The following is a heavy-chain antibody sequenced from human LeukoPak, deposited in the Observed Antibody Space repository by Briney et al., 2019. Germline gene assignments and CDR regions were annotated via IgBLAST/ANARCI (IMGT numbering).Heavy chain of an antibody. J-gene: IGHJ4*02. Sequence: GASVKVSCKASGYTFTGYYMHWVRQAPGQGLEWMGWINPNSGGTNYAQKFQGGVTMTRDTSISTAYMELSRLRSDDTAVYYCARRPRRNGDYVPFDYWGQGTLVTVSS. CDR2: INPNSGGT. V-gene: IGHV1-2*02. D-gene: IGHD4-17*01. CDR3: ARRPRRNGDYVPFDY. CDR1: GYTFTGYY.